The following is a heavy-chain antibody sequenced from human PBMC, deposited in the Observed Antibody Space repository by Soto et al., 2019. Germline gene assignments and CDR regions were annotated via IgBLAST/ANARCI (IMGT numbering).Heavy chain of an antibody. J-gene: IGHJ4*02. V-gene: IGHV4-31*03. D-gene: IGHD7-27*01. CDR1: GGSISSGGYF. CDR2: IYYSGTT. Sequence: QVQLQESGPGLVKPSQTLSLTCTVSGGSISSGGYFWSWIRQHPGKGLELIGYIYYSGTTYYNPSLKSRLTISVDSSKTQFSLNLSSVTAADTAVYYCATNWGSLYYFDYWGQGTLVTVSS. CDR3: ATNWGSLYYFDY.